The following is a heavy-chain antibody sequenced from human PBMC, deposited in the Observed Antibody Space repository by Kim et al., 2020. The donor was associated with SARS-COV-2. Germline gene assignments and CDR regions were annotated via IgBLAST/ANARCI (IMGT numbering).Heavy chain of an antibody. J-gene: IGHJ4*02. CDR1: GGSISSSSYY. Sequence: SETLSLTCTVSGGSISSSSYYWGWIRQPPGKGLEWIGSIYYSGSTYYNPSLKSRVTISVDTSKNQFSLKLSSVTAADTAVYYCARDPSGYSSSWYAFMPFDSWGQGTLVTVSA. D-gene: IGHD6-13*01. CDR2: IYYSGST. V-gene: IGHV4-39*07. CDR3: ARDPSGYSSSWYAFMPFDS.